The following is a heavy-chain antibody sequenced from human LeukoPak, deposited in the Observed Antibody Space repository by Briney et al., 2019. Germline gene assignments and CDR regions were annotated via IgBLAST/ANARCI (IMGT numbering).Heavy chain of an antibody. CDR1: GYTFTSDG. Sequence: ASVKVSCKVSGYTFTSDGISWGRQAPGQGLEWMGWISAYNGNTNYAQKLQGRRTITTDTSTSTAYMELRSLRSADTAVYYCARESSSWYDYWGQGTLVTVSS. CDR3: ARESSSWYDY. CDR2: ISAYNGNT. J-gene: IGHJ4*02. D-gene: IGHD6-13*01. V-gene: IGHV1-18*01.